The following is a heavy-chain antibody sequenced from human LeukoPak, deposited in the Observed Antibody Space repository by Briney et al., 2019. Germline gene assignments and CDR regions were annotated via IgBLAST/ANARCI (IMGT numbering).Heavy chain of an antibody. CDR3: ARAYQSLGGLSLPDH. V-gene: IGHV7-4-1*02. D-gene: IGHD3-16*02. Sequence: ASVKVSCKASGYTFTDYARNGVQQAPEKGLKWMGWIHPNTGNPTYAQGFTGRFVFSLDTSVGTTYLQISSLKAEDTAVYYCARAYQSLGGLSLPDHWGQGTLVTVSS. J-gene: IGHJ5*02. CDR2: IHPNTGNP. CDR1: GYTFTDYA.